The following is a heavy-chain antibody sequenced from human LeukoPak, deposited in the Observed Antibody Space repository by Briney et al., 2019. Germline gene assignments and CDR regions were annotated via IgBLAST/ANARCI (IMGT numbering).Heavy chain of an antibody. D-gene: IGHD3-3*01. V-gene: IGHV3-74*01. CDR1: GFTFSSYW. Sequence: GGSLRLSCAASGFTFSSYWMHWVRQAPGKGLVWVSRINSDGRSIDYVDSVKGRLTISRDNAKNTLYLHMNSLRVEDTAVYYCARDLEIFGVVIIGYWGQGTLVTVSS. CDR3: ARDLEIFGVVIIGY. CDR2: INSDGRSI. J-gene: IGHJ4*02.